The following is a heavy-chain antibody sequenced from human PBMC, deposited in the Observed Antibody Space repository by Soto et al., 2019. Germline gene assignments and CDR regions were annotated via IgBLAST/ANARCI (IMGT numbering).Heavy chain of an antibody. D-gene: IGHD3-22*01. J-gene: IGHJ3*02. CDR3: ARAKPYYYDSSGETTLPAAFDI. CDR2: IGTAGDT. V-gene: IGHV3-13*01. CDR1: GFTFSSYD. Sequence: GGSLRLSCAASGFTFSSYDMHWVRQATGKGLEWVSAIGTAGDTYYPGSVKGRFTISRENAKNSLYLQMNSLRAGDTAVYYCARAKPYYYDSSGETTLPAAFDIWGQGTMVTVSS.